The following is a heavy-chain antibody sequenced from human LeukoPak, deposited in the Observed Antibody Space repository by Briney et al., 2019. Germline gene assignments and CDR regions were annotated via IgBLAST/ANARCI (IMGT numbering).Heavy chain of an antibody. CDR1: GFTFSSYG. V-gene: IGHV3-23*01. Sequence: GGSLRLSCAASGFTFSSYGMSWVRQAPGKGLEWVSAISGSGVGTYYADSVKGRFTISRDNSKNTLYPQMNTLRAEDTAVYYCAKGVGYCSGGSCQQFDYWGQGTLVTVSS. D-gene: IGHD2-15*01. CDR2: ISGSGVGT. J-gene: IGHJ4*02. CDR3: AKGVGYCSGGSCQQFDY.